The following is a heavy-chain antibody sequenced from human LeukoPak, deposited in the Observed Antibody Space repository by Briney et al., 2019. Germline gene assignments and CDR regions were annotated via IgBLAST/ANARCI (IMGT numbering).Heavy chain of an antibody. D-gene: IGHD2-2*03. J-gene: IGHJ4*02. V-gene: IGHV3-23*01. Sequence: GGSLRLSCAASGFTFSSYAMSWVRQAPGKGLEWVSAISGSGGSTYYADSVKGRFTISRDNSKNTLYLQMNSLRAEDTAVCYCAKGGYCSSTSCSPTIDYWGQGTLVTVSS. CDR3: AKGGYCSSTSCSPTIDY. CDR1: GFTFSSYA. CDR2: ISGSGGST.